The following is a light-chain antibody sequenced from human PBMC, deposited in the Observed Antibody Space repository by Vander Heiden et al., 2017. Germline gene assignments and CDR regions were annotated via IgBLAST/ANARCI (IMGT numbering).Light chain of an antibody. CDR1: QSLLHSDGQTF. CDR2: DVS. V-gene: IGKV2-29*02. Sequence: DVVITQTPLSLSVTPGQPASISCQSSQSLLHSDGQTFLSWCLQRPGQAPQFLIYDVSRRFSGVPDRFSGSGSGTEFTLKISRVEADDVGIYYCVQGIELPITFGQGTRLEI. CDR3: VQGIELPIT. J-gene: IGKJ5*01.